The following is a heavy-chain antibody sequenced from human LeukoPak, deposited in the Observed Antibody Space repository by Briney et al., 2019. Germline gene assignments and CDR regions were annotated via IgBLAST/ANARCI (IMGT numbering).Heavy chain of an antibody. CDR2: ISYDGSNK. Sequence: GGSLRLSCAASGFTFSSYTMHWVRQAPGKGLEWVAVISYDGSNKYYADSVKGRFTFSRDNSKNTLYLQMNSLRAEDTAVYYCARGIRSSSWYLGDYWGQGTLVTVSS. CDR1: GFTFSSYT. D-gene: IGHD6-13*01. CDR3: ARGIRSSSWYLGDY. J-gene: IGHJ4*02. V-gene: IGHV3-30-3*01.